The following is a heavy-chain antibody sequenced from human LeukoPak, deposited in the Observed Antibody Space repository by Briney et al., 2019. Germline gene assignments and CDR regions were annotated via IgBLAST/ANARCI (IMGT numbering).Heavy chain of an antibody. CDR1: GFTFSNYA. Sequence: GGSLRLSCAASGFTFSNYAMSWVRQAPGKGLEWVSAISGSGGSTYYADSVKGRFTISRDNSKNTLYLQMNSLRAEDTAVYYCAKDRGYYDFWSGYPYFDYWGQGTLVTVSS. CDR3: AKDRGYYDFWSGYPYFDY. J-gene: IGHJ4*02. CDR2: ISGSGGST. V-gene: IGHV3-23*01. D-gene: IGHD3-3*01.